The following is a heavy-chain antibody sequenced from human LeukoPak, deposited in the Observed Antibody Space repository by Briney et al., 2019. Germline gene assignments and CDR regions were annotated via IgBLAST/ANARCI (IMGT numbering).Heavy chain of an antibody. D-gene: IGHD3-22*01. Sequence: SVKVSCKASGGAFSSYAISWVRQAPGQGLEWMGGIIPIFGTANYAQKFQGRVTITTDESTSTAYMELRSLRSDDTAVYYCARGYYDSSGYYLGNWFDPWGQGTLVTVSS. CDR3: ARGYYDSSGYYLGNWFDP. V-gene: IGHV1-69*05. J-gene: IGHJ5*02. CDR2: IIPIFGTA. CDR1: GGAFSSYA.